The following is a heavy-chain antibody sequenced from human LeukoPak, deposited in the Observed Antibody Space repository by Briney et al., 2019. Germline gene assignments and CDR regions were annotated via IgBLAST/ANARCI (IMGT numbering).Heavy chain of an antibody. V-gene: IGHV1-69*04. CDR1: GCTFSSYA. CDR2: IIPILGIA. J-gene: IGHJ4*02. Sequence: SVKVSCKASGCTFSSYAISWVRQAPGQGLEWMGRIIPILGIANYAQKFQGRVTITADKSTSTAYMELSSLRSEDTGVYYCAREVVVASTFDYWDQGTLVTVSS. CDR3: AREVVVASTFDY. D-gene: IGHD2-15*01.